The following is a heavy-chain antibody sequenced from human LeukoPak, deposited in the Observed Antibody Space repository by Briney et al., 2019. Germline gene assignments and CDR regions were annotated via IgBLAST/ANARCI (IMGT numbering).Heavy chain of an antibody. CDR1: GFTFSTYW. Sequence: SGGSLRLSCAASGFTFSTYWMSWVRQAPGKGLEWVANIKQDGSHKNYVDSVRGRFTISRDNAKHSLYLQMNSLRAEDTAVYYCARLEHLDYWGQGTLVTVSS. J-gene: IGHJ4*02. D-gene: IGHD1/OR15-1a*01. V-gene: IGHV3-7*01. CDR2: IKQDGSHK. CDR3: ARLEHLDY.